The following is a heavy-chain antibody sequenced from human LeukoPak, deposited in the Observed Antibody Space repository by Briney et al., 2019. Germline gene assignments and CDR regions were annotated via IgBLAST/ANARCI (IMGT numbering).Heavy chain of an antibody. J-gene: IGHJ4*02. D-gene: IGHD6-19*01. CDR2: INHSGST. Sequence: PSETLSLTCAIYGGSFSGHYWSWSWIRQSPGKGLEWIGEINHSGSTNYNPSLESRVTISIDTSKNQVSLKLNSVTAADTAVYYCARTPTAVAGAFYWGQGTLVTVSS. CDR1: GGSFSGHY. CDR3: ARTPTAVAGAFY. V-gene: IGHV4-34*01.